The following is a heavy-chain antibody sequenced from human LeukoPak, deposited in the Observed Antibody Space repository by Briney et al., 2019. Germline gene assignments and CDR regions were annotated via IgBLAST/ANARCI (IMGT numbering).Heavy chain of an antibody. CDR1: GGSISSYY. CDR3: ARQVVYCSGGSCYSPTKWFDP. V-gene: IGHV4-4*09. D-gene: IGHD2-15*01. Sequence: SETLSLTYTVSGGSISSYYWSWIRQPPGKGLEWIGYIYTSGSTNYNPSLKSRVTISVDTSKNQFSLKLSSVTAADTAVYYCARQVVYCSGGSCYSPTKWFDPWGQGTLVTVSS. CDR2: IYTSGST. J-gene: IGHJ5*02.